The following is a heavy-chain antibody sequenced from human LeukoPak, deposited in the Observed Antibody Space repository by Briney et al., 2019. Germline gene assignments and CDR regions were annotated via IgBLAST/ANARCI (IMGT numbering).Heavy chain of an antibody. Sequence: KPSETLSLTCAVYGGSFSGYYWSWIRQPPGKGLEWIGEINHSGSTNYNPSLKSRVTISVDTSKNQFSLKLSSVTAADTAVYYCARLVWFGELDYWGQGTLVTVSS. CDR3: ARLVWFGELDY. J-gene: IGHJ4*02. V-gene: IGHV4-34*01. CDR1: GGSFSGYY. CDR2: INHSGST. D-gene: IGHD3-10*01.